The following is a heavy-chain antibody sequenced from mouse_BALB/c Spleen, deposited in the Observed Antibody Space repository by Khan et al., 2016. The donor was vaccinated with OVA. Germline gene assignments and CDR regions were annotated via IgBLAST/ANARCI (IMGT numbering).Heavy chain of an antibody. Sequence: SGPGLVKPSQSLSLTCTVTGYSITSGYGWNWIRQFPGNKLEWMGYISYSGSTNYNPSLKSRISITRDTSKNQFFLQLNSVTTEDTAAYYCARTARIKYWGQGTTLTVSS. D-gene: IGHD1-2*01. CDR2: ISYSGST. V-gene: IGHV3-2*02. CDR3: ARTARIKY. CDR1: GYSITSGYG. J-gene: IGHJ2*01.